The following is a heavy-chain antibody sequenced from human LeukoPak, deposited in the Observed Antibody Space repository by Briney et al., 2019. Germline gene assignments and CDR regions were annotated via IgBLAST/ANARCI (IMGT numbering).Heavy chain of an antibody. D-gene: IGHD2-15*01. CDR2: FDPSDGST. V-gene: IGHV1-46*01. Sequence: ASVKVSCKVAGYTFTAYYIHWLRQTPGQGLEWMGRFDPSDGSTIYEQKFQGRVTMTRDMSTSTVYMELRSLRSEDTAFYFCARDGVAATLDAFDLWGQGTMVTVSS. CDR3: ARDGVAATLDAFDL. CDR1: GYTFTAYY. J-gene: IGHJ3*01.